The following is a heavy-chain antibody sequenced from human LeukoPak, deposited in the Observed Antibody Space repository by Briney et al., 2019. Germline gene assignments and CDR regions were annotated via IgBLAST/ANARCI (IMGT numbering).Heavy chain of an antibody. V-gene: IGHV4-59*11. J-gene: IGHJ6*03. CDR2: IYYSGST. D-gene: IGHD5-18*01. CDR3: ARVFGYSYGNYYYYMDV. CDR1: GGSISSHY. Sequence: PSETLSLTCTVSGGSISSHYWSWIRQPPGKGLEWIGYIYYSGSTNYNPSLKSRVTISVDTSKNQFSLKLSSVTAADTAVYYCARVFGYSYGNYYYYMDVWGKGTTVTVSS.